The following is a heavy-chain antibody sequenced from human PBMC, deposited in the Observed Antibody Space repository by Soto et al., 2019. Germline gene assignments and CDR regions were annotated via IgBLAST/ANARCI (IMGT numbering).Heavy chain of an antibody. CDR1: GGSISSSSYY. V-gene: IGHV4-39*01. CDR3: ARHDYGDYDYNWFDP. D-gene: IGHD4-17*01. Sequence: SETLSLTCTVSGGSISSSSYYWGWIRQPPGKGLEWIGSIYYSGSTYYNPSLKSRVTITVDTSKNQFSLKLSSVTAADTAVYYCARHDYGDYDYNWFDPWGQGTLVTVSS. CDR2: IYYSGST. J-gene: IGHJ5*02.